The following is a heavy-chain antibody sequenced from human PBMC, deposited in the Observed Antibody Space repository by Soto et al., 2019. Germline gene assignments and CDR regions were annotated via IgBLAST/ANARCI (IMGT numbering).Heavy chain of an antibody. D-gene: IGHD6-13*01. Sequence: QVQLVQSGAEVKKPGASVKVSCKASGYTFTSYGISWVRQAPGQGLEWMGWISAYNGNTNYAQKLQGRVTMTSDTSTSTAYMELRSLRSDDTAVYYCAIGSEQLGYYYYGMDVWGQGTTVTVSS. CDR3: AIGSEQLGYYYYGMDV. CDR1: GYTFTSYG. CDR2: ISAYNGNT. V-gene: IGHV1-18*04. J-gene: IGHJ6*02.